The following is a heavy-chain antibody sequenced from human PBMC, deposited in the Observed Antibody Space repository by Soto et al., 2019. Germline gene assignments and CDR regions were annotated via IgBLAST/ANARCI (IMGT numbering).Heavy chain of an antibody. CDR1: GFTFSNAW. CDR3: TTTRYCSGGSCYSYYFDY. Sequence: GGSLRLSCAASGFTFSNAWMSWVRQAPGKGLEWVGRIKSKTDGGTTDYAAPVKGRFTISRDDSKNTLYLQMNSLKTEDTAMYYCTTTRYCSGGSCYSYYFDYWGQGTLVTVSS. D-gene: IGHD2-15*01. V-gene: IGHV3-15*01. CDR2: IKSKTDGGTT. J-gene: IGHJ4*02.